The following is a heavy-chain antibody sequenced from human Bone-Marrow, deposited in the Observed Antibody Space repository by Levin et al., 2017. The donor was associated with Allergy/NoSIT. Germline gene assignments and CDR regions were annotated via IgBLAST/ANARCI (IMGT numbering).Heavy chain of an antibody. Sequence: ASVKVSCKASGYSFTNYYMHWVRQAPGQGLEWMGVINPDAGNTNHAQKFQGRVTMTRDTSTSTVYMELSSVGSEDTAVYYCAREMSGGFFDYWGQGTLVTVSS. J-gene: IGHJ4*02. CDR1: GYSFTNYY. CDR3: AREMSGGFFDY. V-gene: IGHV1-46*01. CDR2: INPDAGNT. D-gene: IGHD3-10*01.